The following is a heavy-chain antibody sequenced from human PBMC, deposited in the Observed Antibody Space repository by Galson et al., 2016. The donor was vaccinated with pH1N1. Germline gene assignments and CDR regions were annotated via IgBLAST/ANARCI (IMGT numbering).Heavy chain of an antibody. Sequence: SLRLSCAASGFTFSSYWMSWIRQAPGKGLEWVANIKEDGSTKYYVDSVKGRFTISRDNAKNSLYLQMNSLSAEDTAVYYCAKKIGSDWGQGTLVTVSS. CDR3: AKKIGSD. V-gene: IGHV3-7*01. CDR2: IKEDGSTK. D-gene: IGHD3-22*01. J-gene: IGHJ4*02. CDR1: GFTFSSYW.